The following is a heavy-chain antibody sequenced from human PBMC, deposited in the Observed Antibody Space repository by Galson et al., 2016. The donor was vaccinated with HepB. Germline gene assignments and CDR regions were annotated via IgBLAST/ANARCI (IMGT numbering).Heavy chain of an antibody. V-gene: IGHV4-30-2*01. J-gene: IGHJ5*02. D-gene: IGHD1-20*01. Sequence: TLSLTCAVSGASMSRSGYSWSWLRQTPGKGLEWIGNIQQTGTTYYNPSLKSRVTISVDRSKNLFSLKLTFVTAADTAVYYCARGGQSSKYNWNPPFDPWGQGTLVTVSS. CDR3: ARGGQSSKYNWNPPFDP. CDR2: IQQTGTT. CDR1: GASMSRSGYS.